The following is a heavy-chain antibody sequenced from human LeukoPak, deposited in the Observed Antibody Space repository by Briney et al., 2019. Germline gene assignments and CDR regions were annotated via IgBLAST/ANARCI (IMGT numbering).Heavy chain of an antibody. Sequence: SETLSLTCTVSGGSISSGGYYWSWIRQHPGKGLEWLGYVHDSAGTIYNPSLKSRVTISVGTSKTQFSLKVTSVTTADTAVYYCAKGRKDFDTNLGPFDSWGQGILVTVSS. D-gene: IGHD3-9*01. CDR3: AKGRKDFDTNLGPFDS. CDR2: VHDSAGT. V-gene: IGHV4-61*08. CDR1: GGSISSGGYY. J-gene: IGHJ4*02.